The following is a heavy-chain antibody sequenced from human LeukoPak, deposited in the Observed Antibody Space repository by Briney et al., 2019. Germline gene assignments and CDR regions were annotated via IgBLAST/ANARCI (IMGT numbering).Heavy chain of an antibody. CDR2: ISSSSNYI. V-gene: IGHV3-21*01. J-gene: IGHJ6*03. CDR1: GFTFSSSA. CDR3: ARGGVPYYYYYMDV. D-gene: IGHD2-8*01. Sequence: GGSLRLSCAASGFTFSSSAMNWVRQAPGKGLEWLSSISSSSNYIYYADSVKGRFTISRDNAKNSLFLQMNSLRAEDTAVYYCARGGVPYYYYYMDVWGKGTTVTVSS.